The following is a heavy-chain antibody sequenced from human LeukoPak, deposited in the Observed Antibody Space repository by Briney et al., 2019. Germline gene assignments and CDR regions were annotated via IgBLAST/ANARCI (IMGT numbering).Heavy chain of an antibody. CDR2: IYYSGST. V-gene: IGHV4-59*01. CDR3: AISPLYCTNGVCYPHDYYYYIDV. D-gene: IGHD2-8*01. CDR1: GGSISSYY. J-gene: IGHJ6*03. Sequence: SETLSLTCTVSGGSISSYYWSWIRQPPGKGLEWIGYIYYSGSTNYNPSLKSRVTISVDTSKNQFSLKLSSVTTADTAVYYCAISPLYCTNGVCYPHDYYYYIDVWGKGTTVTVSS.